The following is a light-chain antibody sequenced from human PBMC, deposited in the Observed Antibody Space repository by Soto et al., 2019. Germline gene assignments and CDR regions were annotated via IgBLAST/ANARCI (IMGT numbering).Light chain of an antibody. CDR2: GTS. J-gene: IGKJ1*01. CDR3: QQFNNYPST. V-gene: IGKV3-15*01. Sequence: EIVLTQSPATLSVSPGEGATLSCRASQSVATRLAWYQHTPGQSPRLLIYGTSTRATGTPARFSGSGSGTEFTLTISSLQPEDFATYYCQQFNNYPSTFGQGTKVDI. CDR1: QSVATR.